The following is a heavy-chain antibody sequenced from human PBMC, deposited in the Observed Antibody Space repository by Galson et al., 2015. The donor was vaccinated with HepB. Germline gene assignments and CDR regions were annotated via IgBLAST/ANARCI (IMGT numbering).Heavy chain of an antibody. Sequence: SLRLSCAASGFTVSSNYMSWVRQAPGKGLGWVSVLYSGDSTHYADSVKGRFTISRDNSKNTLYLQMNSLRAEDTAVYYCARFNGGKAGVDYWGQGTLVTVSS. J-gene: IGHJ4*02. CDR2: LYSGDST. D-gene: IGHD2-15*01. V-gene: IGHV3-53*01. CDR1: GFTVSSNY. CDR3: ARFNGGKAGVDY.